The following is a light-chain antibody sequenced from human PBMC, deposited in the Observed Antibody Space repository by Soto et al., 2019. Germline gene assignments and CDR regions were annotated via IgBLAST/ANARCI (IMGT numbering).Light chain of an antibody. CDR2: GNS. CDR1: SSNIGAGYD. J-gene: IGLJ3*02. Sequence: QSVLTQPPSVSGAPGQRVTISCTGSSSNIGAGYDVHWYQQLPGTAPKLLIYGNSNRPSGVPDRFSGSKSVTSASLAITGLRAEDEADYYCQSYDSSRSGWVFGGGTKLTVL. V-gene: IGLV1-40*01. CDR3: QSYDSSRSGWV.